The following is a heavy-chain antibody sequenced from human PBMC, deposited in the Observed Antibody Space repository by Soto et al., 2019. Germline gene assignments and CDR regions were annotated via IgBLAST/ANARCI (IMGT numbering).Heavy chain of an antibody. D-gene: IGHD4-17*01. V-gene: IGHV1-58*01. CDR2: IVVGSGKT. CDR1: VFIFGSSA. Sequence: SVTVSCTTSVFIFGSSAGHCVRQARGQRLEWMGRIVVGSGKTDYAQRFQKRLTLTRDMATNTVYMELSSLILEDTDMYYCTSEGVSTGLVWGPGSLVTVSS. CDR3: TSEGVSTGLV. J-gene: IGHJ4*02.